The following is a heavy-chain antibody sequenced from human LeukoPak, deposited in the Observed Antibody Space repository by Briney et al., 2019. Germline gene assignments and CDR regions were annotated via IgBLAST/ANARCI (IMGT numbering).Heavy chain of an antibody. V-gene: IGHV1-69*04. J-gene: IGHJ6*02. CDR1: GGTFSSYA. CDR3: AREVGIAARTYYYYGMDV. CDR2: IIPILGIA. Sequence: SVKVSCKASGGTFSSYAISWVRQAPGQGLEWMGKIIPILGIANYAQKFQGRVTITADKSTSTAYMELSSLRSEDTAVYYCAREVGIAARTYYYYGMDVWGQGTTVTVSS. D-gene: IGHD6-6*01.